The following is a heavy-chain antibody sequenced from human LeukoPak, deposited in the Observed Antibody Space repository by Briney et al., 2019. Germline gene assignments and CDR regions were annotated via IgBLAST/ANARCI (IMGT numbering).Heavy chain of an antibody. D-gene: IGHD3-10*01. V-gene: IGHV5-51*01. J-gene: IGHJ5*02. CDR3: ARQLLWFGEYPHHDDDWFDP. CDR1: GYRFTSYW. CDR2: IYPGDSDT. Sequence: GESLKISCQGSGYRFTSYWIGWVRQMPGKGLEWMGIIYPGDSDTRYSPSFQGQVTISADKSISTAYLQWSSLKASDTAMYYCARQLLWFGEYPHHDDDWFDPWGQGTLVTVSS.